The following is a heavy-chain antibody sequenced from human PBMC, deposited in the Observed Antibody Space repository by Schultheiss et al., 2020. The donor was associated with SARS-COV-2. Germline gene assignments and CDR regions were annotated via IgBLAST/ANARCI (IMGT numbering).Heavy chain of an antibody. CDR3: TRDPLYDSWRGLGAGMDV. Sequence: GGSLRLSCAASGFTFGKYAMHWVRQAPGKGLEWVSHITGSGGTIFYADSVKGRFTISRDNAKNSLYLQMNSLRVEDTAVYYCTRDPLYDSWRGLGAGMDVWGQGTTVTVSS. J-gene: IGHJ6*02. CDR1: GFTFGKYA. V-gene: IGHV3-48*03. D-gene: IGHD3-3*01. CDR2: ITGSGGTI.